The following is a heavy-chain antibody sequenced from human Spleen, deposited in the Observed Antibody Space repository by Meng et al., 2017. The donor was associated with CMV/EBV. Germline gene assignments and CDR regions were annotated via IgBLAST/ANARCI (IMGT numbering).Heavy chain of an antibody. V-gene: IGHV1-69*05. Sequence: FRKYAISWVRQAPGQGLQYMGGIIPVFGTTNYAQRFQGRVTFTTDDSTNTTYMSLSSLRSEDTAVYYCARGPLDPESQYTTSSMFFDYWGQGTLVTVSS. D-gene: IGHD6-6*01. J-gene: IGHJ4*02. CDR1: FRKYA. CDR2: IIPVFGTT. CDR3: ARGPLDPESQYTTSSMFFDY.